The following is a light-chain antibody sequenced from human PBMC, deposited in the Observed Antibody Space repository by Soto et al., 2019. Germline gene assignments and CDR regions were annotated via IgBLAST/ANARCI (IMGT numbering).Light chain of an antibody. CDR2: KVS. Sequence: DIQMTQSPSTLSASVGDRVTITCRASQSIDTWLAWYQQKPGEVPKVLIYKVSNLQRGVPSRFSGSGSGTEFTLTVSGLQPDDFATYYCQHYDSYSSFGGGTKVDIK. V-gene: IGKV1-5*03. J-gene: IGKJ4*01. CDR1: QSIDTW. CDR3: QHYDSYSS.